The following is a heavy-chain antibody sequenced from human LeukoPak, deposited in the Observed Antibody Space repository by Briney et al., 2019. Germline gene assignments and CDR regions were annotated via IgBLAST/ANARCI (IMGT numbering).Heavy chain of an antibody. CDR3: AKVVRNTIFGAVDY. J-gene: IGHJ4*02. CDR1: GFTFSSYA. Sequence: GGSLRLSCAASGFTFSSYAMSWVRQAPGKGLEWVSGISGSGGSTYYADSVTGRFTISRDNSKNTLYLQMTSLRAEDTAVYYCAKVVRNTIFGAVDYWGQGTLVTVSS. CDR2: ISGSGGST. D-gene: IGHD3-3*01. V-gene: IGHV3-23*01.